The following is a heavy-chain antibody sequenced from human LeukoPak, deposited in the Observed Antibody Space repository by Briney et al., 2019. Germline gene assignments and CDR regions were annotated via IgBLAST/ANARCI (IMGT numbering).Heavy chain of an antibody. V-gene: IGHV3-48*03. Sequence: QPGGSLRLSCAASGFTFSSYEMNWARQAPGKGLEWVSYISSSGSTIYYADSVKGRFTISRDNAKNSLYLQMNSLRAEDTAVYYCAREWDYGSGSLEFDPWGQGTLVTVSS. CDR1: GFTFSSYE. D-gene: IGHD3-10*01. CDR2: ISSSGSTI. J-gene: IGHJ5*02. CDR3: AREWDYGSGSLEFDP.